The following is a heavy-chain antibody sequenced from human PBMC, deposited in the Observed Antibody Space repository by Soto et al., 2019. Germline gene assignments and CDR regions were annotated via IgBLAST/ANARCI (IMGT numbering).Heavy chain of an antibody. J-gene: IGHJ3*02. CDR3: AGAYSGSYLKHDAFDI. CDR2: IYHSGST. D-gene: IGHD1-26*01. CDR1: GGSISSSNW. V-gene: IGHV4-4*02. Sequence: PSETLSLTCAVSGGSISSSNWWSWVRQPPGKGLEWIGEIYHSGSTNYNPSLKSRVTISVDKSKNQFSLKLSSVTAADTAVYYCAGAYSGSYLKHDAFDIWGQGTMVTVSS.